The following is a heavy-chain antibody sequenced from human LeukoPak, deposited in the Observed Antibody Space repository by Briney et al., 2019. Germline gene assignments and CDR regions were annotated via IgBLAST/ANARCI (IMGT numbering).Heavy chain of an antibody. Sequence: PGGSLRLSCAASGFTFRSYSMNWVRQAPGKGLEWVSAIDPSSTYIYYADSVKGRFTISRDNAENSLYLQMNSLRVEDTAVYYCARDVRYCSSTSCYRWAGYFDYWGQGTLVTVSS. CDR3: ARDVRYCSSTSCYRWAGYFDY. D-gene: IGHD2-2*02. CDR2: IDPSSTYI. CDR1: GFTFRSYS. V-gene: IGHV3-21*04. J-gene: IGHJ4*02.